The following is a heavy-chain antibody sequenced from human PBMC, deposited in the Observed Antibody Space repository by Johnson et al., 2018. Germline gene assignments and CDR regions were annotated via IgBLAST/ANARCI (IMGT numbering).Heavy chain of an antibody. D-gene: IGHD6-13*01. CDR3: TPPGYTPKFQH. CDR1: GFTFSNAW. J-gene: IGHJ1*01. V-gene: IGHV3-15*07. Sequence: EVQLLESGGGLVKPGGSLRLSCAASGFTFSNAWMNWVRQAPGKGLEWVGRIKSKTDGGTTDYAAPVKVRFTISRDDSKHTLYLQMNSLKTEEQAVYDGTPPGYTPKFQHWGQGTLVNVAS. CDR2: IKSKTDGGTT.